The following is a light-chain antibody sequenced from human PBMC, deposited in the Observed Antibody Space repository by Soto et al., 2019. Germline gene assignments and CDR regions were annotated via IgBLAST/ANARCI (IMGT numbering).Light chain of an antibody. CDR3: SSYAGSSNLV. J-gene: IGLJ1*01. CDR2: DVT. V-gene: IGLV2-8*01. Sequence: QSALTQPPSASASPGQSVTISCTGTNNDIGGYNYVSWYQHHPGKAPQLIIYDVTKRPSGVLDRFSGSKSGTTASLTVAGLQTYDEAEYFCSSYAGSSNLVFGTGTKLTVL. CDR1: NNDIGGYNY.